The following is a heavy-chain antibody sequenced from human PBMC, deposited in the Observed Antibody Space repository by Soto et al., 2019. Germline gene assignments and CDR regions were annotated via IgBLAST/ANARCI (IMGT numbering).Heavy chain of an antibody. CDR1: GGSVSSGNYY. D-gene: IGHD3-9*01. CDR3: ASYDVLAAYYY. Sequence: QVQLQESGPGLVKPSETLSLTCTVSGGSVSSGNYYWSWIRQPPGKGLEWIGYIYYSGSTNYNPSLKSRVTISVDTSKNQFSLKLSSVTAADTAVCYCASYDVLAAYYYWGQGTLVTVSS. V-gene: IGHV4-61*01. CDR2: IYYSGST. J-gene: IGHJ4*02.